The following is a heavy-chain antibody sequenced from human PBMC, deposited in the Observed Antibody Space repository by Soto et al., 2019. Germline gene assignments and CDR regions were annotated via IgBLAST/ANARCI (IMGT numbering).Heavy chain of an antibody. CDR1: GGTFSSYA. CDR2: IIPIFGTA. J-gene: IGHJ6*02. Sequence: QVQLVQSGAEVKKPGSSVKVSCKASGGTFSSYAISWVRQAPGQGLEWMGGIIPIFGTANYAQKFQGRVTITADESTSTAYMELSSLSSEDTAVYYCARGYVADSSGNFWVYGMDVWGQGTTVTVSS. CDR3: ARGYVADSSGNFWVYGMDV. V-gene: IGHV1-69*01. D-gene: IGHD3-22*01.